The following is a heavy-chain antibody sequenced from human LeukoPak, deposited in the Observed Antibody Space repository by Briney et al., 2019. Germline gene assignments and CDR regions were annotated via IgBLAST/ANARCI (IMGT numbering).Heavy chain of an antibody. CDR1: GGSISSYY. Sequence: PSETLSLTCTVSGGSISSYYWSWIRQPAGKGLEWIGRIYTTGSANYNPSLKSRVTMSVDTSMNQFSLTLSSVTAADTAVYYCARTHSSRYNWFDPWGQGTLVTVSS. CDR3: ARTHSSRYNWFDP. CDR2: IYTTGSA. J-gene: IGHJ5*02. D-gene: IGHD6-13*01. V-gene: IGHV4-4*07.